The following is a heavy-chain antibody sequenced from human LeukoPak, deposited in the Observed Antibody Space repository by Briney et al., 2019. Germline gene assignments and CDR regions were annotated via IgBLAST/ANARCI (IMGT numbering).Heavy chain of an antibody. Sequence: PGGSLRLSCAASGFTVSTNYMSWVRQAPGKGLEWVSVIYSGGSTYYADSGKGRFTISRDNSKNTLYLQMNSLRAEDTAVYYCASKTQADSSGYYYNYYYMDVWGKGTTVTVSS. CDR1: GFTVSTNY. J-gene: IGHJ6*03. CDR3: ASKTQADSSGYYYNYYYMDV. D-gene: IGHD3-22*01. CDR2: IYSGGST. V-gene: IGHV3-53*01.